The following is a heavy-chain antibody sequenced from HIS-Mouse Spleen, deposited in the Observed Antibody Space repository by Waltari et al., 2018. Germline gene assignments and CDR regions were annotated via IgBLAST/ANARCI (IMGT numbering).Heavy chain of an antibody. CDR3: EGVYGSGSYYFDY. J-gene: IGHJ4*02. Sequence: QVQLVESGGGVVQPGRSLRLLCAASGVPFRCYGMHWVRQAPGKGLEWVAVISYDGSNKYYADSVKGRFTISRDNSKNTLYLQMNSLRAEDTAVYYCEGVYGSGSYYFDYWGQGTLVTVSS. CDR1: GVPFRCYG. D-gene: IGHD3-10*01. CDR2: ISYDGSNK. V-gene: IGHV3-30*03.